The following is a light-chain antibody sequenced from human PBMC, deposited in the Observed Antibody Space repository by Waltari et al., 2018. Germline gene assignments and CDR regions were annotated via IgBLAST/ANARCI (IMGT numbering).Light chain of an antibody. CDR1: SGDIGTYNY. V-gene: IGLV2-8*01. CDR3: SAYAGNNNLV. J-gene: IGLJ2*01. Sequence: QSALTQPPSASGSPGQSVTISCTGTSGDIGTYNYVSWYQQHPGKAPKLMVYDVSKRPSGVPDRCSGSKSGNMAALTVSGLQAEDEADYYCSAYAGNNNLVFGGGTKLTVL. CDR2: DVS.